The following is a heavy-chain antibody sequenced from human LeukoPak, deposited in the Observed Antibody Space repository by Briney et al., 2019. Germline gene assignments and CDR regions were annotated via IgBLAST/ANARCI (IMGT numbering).Heavy chain of an antibody. V-gene: IGHV4-30-2*01. D-gene: IGHD3-22*01. Sequence: SETLSLTCTVSGGSISSGGYYWSWIRQPPGKGLEWIGYIYHSGSTYYNLSLKSRVTISVDRSKNQFSLKLSSVTAADTAVYYCARDRGRDEDYYDSSGYYYWGQGTLVTVSS. CDR1: GGSISSGGYY. CDR3: ARDRGRDEDYYDSSGYYY. CDR2: IYHSGST. J-gene: IGHJ4*02.